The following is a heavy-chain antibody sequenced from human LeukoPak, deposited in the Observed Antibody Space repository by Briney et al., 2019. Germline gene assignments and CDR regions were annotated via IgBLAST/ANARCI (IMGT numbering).Heavy chain of an antibody. J-gene: IGHJ6*03. V-gene: IGHV3-9*01. CDR1: GFTFDDYA. CDR2: ISWNSGSI. Sequence: PGGSLRLSCAASGFTFDDYAMHWVRQAPGKGLEWVSGISWNSGSIGYADSVKGRFTISRDNAKNTLYLQMNSLRAEDTAVYYCARDLYYMDVWGKGTTVTISS. CDR3: ARDLYYMDV.